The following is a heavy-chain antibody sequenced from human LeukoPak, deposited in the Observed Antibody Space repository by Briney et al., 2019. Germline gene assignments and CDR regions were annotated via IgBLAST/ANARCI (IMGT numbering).Heavy chain of an antibody. D-gene: IGHD2-21*02. CDR1: GFTFSSYS. CDR3: ARENIVVVTAIRDAFDI. V-gene: IGHV3-48*02. Sequence: GSLRLSCAASGFTFSSYSMNWVRQAPGKGLEWVSYISSGSSTIYYADSVKGRFTISRDNAKNPLCLQMNSLRDEDTAVYYCARENIVVVTAIRDAFDIWGQGTMVTVSS. J-gene: IGHJ3*02. CDR2: ISSGSSTI.